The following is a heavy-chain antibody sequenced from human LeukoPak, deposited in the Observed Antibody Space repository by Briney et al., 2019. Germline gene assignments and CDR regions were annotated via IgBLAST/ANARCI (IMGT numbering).Heavy chain of an antibody. J-gene: IGHJ4*02. V-gene: IGHV3-30*18. Sequence: QTGGSLRLSCAASGFTFSSYGMHWARQAPGKGLEWVAVISYDGSNKYYADSVKGRFTISRDNSKNTLYLQMNSLRAEDTAVYYCAKDQGWSFDYWGQGTLVTVSS. CDR3: AKDQGWSFDY. CDR1: GFTFSSYG. D-gene: IGHD6-19*01. CDR2: ISYDGSNK.